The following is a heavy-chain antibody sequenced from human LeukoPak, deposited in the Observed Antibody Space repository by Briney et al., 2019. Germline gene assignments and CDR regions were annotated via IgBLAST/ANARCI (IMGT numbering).Heavy chain of an antibody. Sequence: SETLSLTCTVSGGSISSSSYYWSWIRQPPGKGLEWIGEINHSGSTNYNPSLKSRVTISVDTSKNQFSLKLSSVTAADTAVYYCANSYDPGAFDIWGQGTMVTVSS. CDR3: ANSYDPGAFDI. CDR2: INHSGST. D-gene: IGHD3-22*01. CDR1: GGSISSSSYY. V-gene: IGHV4-39*07. J-gene: IGHJ3*02.